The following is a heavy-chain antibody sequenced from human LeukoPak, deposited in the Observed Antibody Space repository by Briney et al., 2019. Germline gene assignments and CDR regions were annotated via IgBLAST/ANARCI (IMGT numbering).Heavy chain of an antibody. V-gene: IGHV3-30*02. J-gene: IGHJ4*02. Sequence: PGGSLRLSCAASGFTFSSYGMHWVRQAPGKGLEWVAFIRYDGSNKYYADSVKGRFTISRDNSKITLYLQMNSLRAEDTAVYYCAKDPSFRPGYFDYWGQGTLVTVSS. CDR2: IRYDGSNK. CDR3: AKDPSFRPGYFDY. CDR1: GFTFSSYG.